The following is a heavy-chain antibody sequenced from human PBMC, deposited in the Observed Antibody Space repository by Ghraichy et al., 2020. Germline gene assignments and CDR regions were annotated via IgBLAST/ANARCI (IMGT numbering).Heavy chain of an antibody. D-gene: IGHD3-3*01. Sequence: GGSLRLSCAASGFTFSSYWMSWVRQAPGKGLEWVANIKQDGSEKYYVDSVKGRFTISRDNAKNSLYLQMNSLRAEDTAVYYCARRAYYDFWSGSGYYYYMDVWGKGTTVTVSS. CDR1: GFTFSSYW. J-gene: IGHJ6*03. CDR2: IKQDGSEK. CDR3: ARRAYYDFWSGSGYYYYMDV. V-gene: IGHV3-7*01.